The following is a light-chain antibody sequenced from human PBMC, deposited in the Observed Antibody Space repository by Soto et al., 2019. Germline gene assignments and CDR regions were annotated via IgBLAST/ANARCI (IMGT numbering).Light chain of an antibody. CDR1: QSISSY. Sequence: ELVLTQSPVTLSLYPGARATHSCGASQSISSYLAWYQQKPGQAPRLLIYAASNRDTGIPARFSGSGSGTHFTLTISSLEPEDFAVYYCQQRSNWPRTFGQGTKVDIK. CDR3: QQRSNWPRT. CDR2: AAS. V-gene: IGKV3-11*01. J-gene: IGKJ1*01.